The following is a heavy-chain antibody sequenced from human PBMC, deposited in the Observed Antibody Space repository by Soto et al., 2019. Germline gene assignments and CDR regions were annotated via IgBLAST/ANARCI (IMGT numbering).Heavy chain of an antibody. CDR2: ISGSGGST. D-gene: IGHD3-10*02. Sequence: GSLRLSCAASGLTFSSYAMSWVRQAPGKGLEWVSAISGSGGSTYYADSVKGRFTITRDNSKNTLYLQMNSLRAEDTAVYYCVKDLLYIRGVIHNWFDPWGQGTLVTVSS. CDR1: GLTFSSYA. J-gene: IGHJ5*02. CDR3: VKDLLYIRGVIHNWFDP. V-gene: IGHV3-23*01.